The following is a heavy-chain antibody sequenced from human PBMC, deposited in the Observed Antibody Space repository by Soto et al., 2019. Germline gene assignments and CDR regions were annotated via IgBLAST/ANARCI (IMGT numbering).Heavy chain of an antibody. CDR1: GYTFTSYA. D-gene: IGHD4-17*01. CDR3: ARDGRYDYGDYRGYYYYGMDV. J-gene: IGHJ6*02. V-gene: IGHV1-3*01. CDR2: INAGNGNT. Sequence: ASVKVSCKASGYTFTSYAMHWVRQAPGQRLEWMGLINAGNGNTKYSQKFQGRVTTTRDTSASTAYMELSSLRSEDTAVYYCARDGRYDYGDYRGYYYYGMDVWGQGTTVTVSS.